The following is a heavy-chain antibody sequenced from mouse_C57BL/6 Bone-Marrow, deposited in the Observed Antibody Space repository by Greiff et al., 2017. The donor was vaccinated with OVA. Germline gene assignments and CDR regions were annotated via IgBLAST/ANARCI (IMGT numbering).Heavy chain of an antibody. CDR2: IHHTPLSR. CDR1: GYTFTSYW. V-gene: IGHV1-72*01. Sequence: QVQLQQPGAELVKPGASVKLSCKASGYTFTSYWMHWVKQRPGPRHEWIGRIHHTPLSRPSNEKFKSKATLTVDKPSSTAYMQLSSLTSEDSAVYYCARRYYYGSRDYAMDYWGQGTSVTVSS. J-gene: IGHJ4*01. CDR3: ARRYYYGSRDYAMDY. D-gene: IGHD1-1*01.